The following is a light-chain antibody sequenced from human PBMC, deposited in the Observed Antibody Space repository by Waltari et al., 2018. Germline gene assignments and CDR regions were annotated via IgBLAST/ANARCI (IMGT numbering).Light chain of an antibody. V-gene: IGLV3-10*01. CDR2: EDT. CDR1: ELPRKY. Sequence: SYELTQPPSVSVSPGQTARITCSGHELPRKYAYWFQQKSGQDPRLGIYEDTKRPAVIPVGVSGSSSGTVATLTISGAQVDDEADYYCYSSDSTGRRVFGGGTTVVVL. J-gene: IGLJ1*01. CDR3: YSSDSTGRRV.